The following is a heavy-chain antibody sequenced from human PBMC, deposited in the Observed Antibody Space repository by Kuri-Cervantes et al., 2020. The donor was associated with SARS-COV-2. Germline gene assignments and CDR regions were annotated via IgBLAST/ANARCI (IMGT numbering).Heavy chain of an antibody. Sequence: GESLKISCAASGFTFSSYGMHWVRQAPGKGLEWVAVISYDGSNNYYADFVKGRFTISRDNSKNTLYLQMNSLRAEETAVYYCARDAVPAASNYYYYYGMDGWGQGTTVTVSS. D-gene: IGHD2-2*01. V-gene: IGHV3-30*03. CDR1: GFTFSSYG. CDR2: ISYDGSNN. CDR3: ARDAVPAASNYYYYYGMDG. J-gene: IGHJ6*02.